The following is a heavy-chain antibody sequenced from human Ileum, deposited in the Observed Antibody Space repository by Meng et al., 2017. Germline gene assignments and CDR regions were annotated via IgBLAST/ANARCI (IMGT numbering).Heavy chain of an antibody. CDR2: VHTDGTST. CDR1: GFTFNNYW. J-gene: IGHJ4*02. Sequence: GQLVCSGGGLVQPGGSLRLSCAASGFTFNNYWMHWVRQAPGEGLVWVSRVHTDGTSTYYADSVKGRFTISRDNAKNTLYLQMNSLRAEDTAVYYCVRGLSGRYGYFDYWAQGTLVTVSS. V-gene: IGHV3-74*01. CDR3: VRGLSGRYGYFDY. D-gene: IGHD3-3*01.